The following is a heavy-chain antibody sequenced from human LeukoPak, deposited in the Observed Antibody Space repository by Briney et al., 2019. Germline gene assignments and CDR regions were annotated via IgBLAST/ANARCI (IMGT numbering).Heavy chain of an antibody. CDR2: IKQDGSEK. V-gene: IGHV3-7*03. Sequence: PGGSLRLSCAASGFTFSSYWLSWARQAPGKGLEWVANIKQDGSEKYYMESAKGRFTISRDNGKNSLYLQMNTLRAEDTAIYYCAREIVITDNFDYWGQGTLVTVSS. D-gene: IGHD2/OR15-2a*01. CDR3: AREIVITDNFDY. CDR1: GFTFSSYW. J-gene: IGHJ4*02.